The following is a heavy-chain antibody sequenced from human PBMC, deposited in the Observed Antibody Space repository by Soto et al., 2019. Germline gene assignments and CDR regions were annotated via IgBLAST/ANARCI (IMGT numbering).Heavy chain of an antibody. CDR3: VIPTRSVRGMGV. Sequence: GGSLRLSCAASGSTFSNFWMSWARQAPGKGLEWVANIKGDGSVTQYVASVEGRFTISRDNAKYSLYLQMNSLRVEDTALYYCVIPTRSVRGMGVWGQGTTVTVSS. CDR1: GSTFSNFW. D-gene: IGHD6-6*01. CDR2: IKGDGSVT. V-gene: IGHV3-7*03. J-gene: IGHJ6*02.